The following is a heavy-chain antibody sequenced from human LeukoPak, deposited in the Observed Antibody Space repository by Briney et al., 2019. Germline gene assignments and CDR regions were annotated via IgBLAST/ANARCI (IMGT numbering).Heavy chain of an antibody. V-gene: IGHV3-30*18. CDR3: AKDPYYGSGSRGDAFDI. D-gene: IGHD3-10*01. CDR1: GFTFNSYG. Sequence: GGSLRLSCAASGFTFNSYGMHWVRQAPGEGLEWVAVISYDGSNKYYADSVKGRFTISRDNSKNTLYLQMNSLRAEDTAVYYCAKDPYYGSGSRGDAFDIWGQGTMVTVSS. J-gene: IGHJ3*02. CDR2: ISYDGSNK.